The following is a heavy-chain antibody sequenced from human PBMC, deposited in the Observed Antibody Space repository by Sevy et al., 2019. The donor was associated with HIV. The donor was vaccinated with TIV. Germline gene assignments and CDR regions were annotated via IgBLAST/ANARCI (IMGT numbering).Heavy chain of an antibody. D-gene: IGHD1-1*01. J-gene: IGHJ6*02. CDR3: ARHEEPHYYDYYGMDV. CDR2: IRSKANSFAT. Sequence: GGSLRLSCAASGFTFSGSAMHWVRQASGKGLEWVGRIRSKANSFATAYAASVTGRVTISRDDSKNTAYLQMNSLKTEDTAVYYCARHEEPHYYDYYGMDVWGQGTTVTVSS. V-gene: IGHV3-73*01. CDR1: GFTFSGSA.